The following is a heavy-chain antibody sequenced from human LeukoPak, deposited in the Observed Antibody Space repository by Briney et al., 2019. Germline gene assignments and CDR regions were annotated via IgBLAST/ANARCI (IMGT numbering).Heavy chain of an antibody. CDR2: IKEDGSEK. D-gene: IGHD3-10*01. V-gene: IGHV3-7*01. CDR3: PKSGVTFGELLSYYMDV. CDR1: GFTFSSYS. J-gene: IGHJ6*03. Sequence: PGGSLRLSCAASGFTFSSYSMNWVRQAPGQGLEWVANIKEDGSEKYYVDSVKGRFTISRDNSKNTLYLQMNSLRAEDTALYYCPKSGVTFGELLSYYMDVWGKGTTVTVSS.